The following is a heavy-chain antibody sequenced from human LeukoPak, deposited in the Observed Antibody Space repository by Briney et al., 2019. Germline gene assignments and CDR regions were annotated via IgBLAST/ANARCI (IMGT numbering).Heavy chain of an antibody. Sequence: GRSLRLSCAASGFTFSSYGMHWVRQAPGKGLEWVAVIWYDGNNKYYADSVKGRFTISRDNSKNTLYLQMNSLRAEDTAVYYCAREERYSGYDLNYWGQGTLVTVSS. V-gene: IGHV3-33*01. D-gene: IGHD5-12*01. CDR2: IWYDGNNK. CDR1: GFTFSSYG. J-gene: IGHJ4*02. CDR3: AREERYSGYDLNY.